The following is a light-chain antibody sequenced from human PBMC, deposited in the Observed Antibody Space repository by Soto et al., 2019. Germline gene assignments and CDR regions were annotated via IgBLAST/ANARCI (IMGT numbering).Light chain of an antibody. Sequence: DIQMTQSPSSLSASVGNRVTITCRASQSISTYLNWYQKKPGKAPNLLIYDASRLQSGVPSRLSGSGGGTDFTLSISSVQTEDFATYLCQQSYMDTITFGQGTRLEIK. J-gene: IGKJ5*01. CDR3: QQSYMDTIT. CDR2: DAS. V-gene: IGKV1-39*01. CDR1: QSISTY.